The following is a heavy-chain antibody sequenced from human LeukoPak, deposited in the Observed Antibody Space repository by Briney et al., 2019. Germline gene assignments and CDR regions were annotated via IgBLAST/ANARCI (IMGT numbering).Heavy chain of an antibody. CDR1: GFTFSDYY. CDR3: ARIGYSSSSFDF. V-gene: IGHV3-11*03. D-gene: IGHD6-6*01. J-gene: IGHJ4*02. Sequence: PGGSLRLSCAASGFTFSDYYINWIRQAPGKGLEWVSYISSSSSHTNYADSVKGRFTISRDNAKNSLFLQMNSLRAEDTAVYYCARIGYSSSSFDFWGQGTLVTVSS. CDR2: ISSSSSHT.